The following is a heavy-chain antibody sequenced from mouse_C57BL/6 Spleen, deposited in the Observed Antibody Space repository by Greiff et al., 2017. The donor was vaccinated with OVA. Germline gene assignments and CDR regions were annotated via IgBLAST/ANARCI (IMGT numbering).Heavy chain of an antibody. V-gene: IGHV1-64*01. CDR2: IHPNSGST. CDR1: GYTFTSYW. Sequence: VQLQQPGAELVKPGASVKLSCKASGYTFTSYWMHWVKQRPGQGLEWIGMIHPNSGSTNYNEKFKSKATLTVDKSSSTAYMQLSSLTSEASAVYYCARSRSNYGFAYWGQGTLVTVSA. D-gene: IGHD2-5*01. CDR3: ARSRSNYGFAY. J-gene: IGHJ3*01.